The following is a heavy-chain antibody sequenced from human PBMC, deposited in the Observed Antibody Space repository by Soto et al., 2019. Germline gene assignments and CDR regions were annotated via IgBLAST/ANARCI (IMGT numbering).Heavy chain of an antibody. V-gene: IGHV3-74*01. CDR2: INSDGSST. D-gene: IGHD3-10*01. CDR1: GFTFSSYW. Sequence: GGSLRLSCAASGFTFSSYWMHWVRQAPGKGLVWVSRINSDGSSTSYADSVKGRFTISRDNAKNTLYPQMNSLRAEDTAVYYCAVFYYYYLTRYYYVMDVWGQGTTVTVSS. J-gene: IGHJ6*02. CDR3: AVFYYYYLTRYYYVMDV.